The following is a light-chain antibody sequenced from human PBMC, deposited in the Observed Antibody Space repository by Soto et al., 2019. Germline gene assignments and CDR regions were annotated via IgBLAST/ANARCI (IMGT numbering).Light chain of an antibody. CDR2: DVN. V-gene: IGLV2-11*01. CDR3: CSYAATDTYV. Sequence: QSVLTQPRSVSGSPGQSVTISCTGTSSDVGAFNYVSWYRQNPGKAPKLMIYDVNKRPSGVPDRFSGSKSGNTASLTISGLQAEDEADYYCCSYAATDTYVFGTGTKVTVL. CDR1: SSDVGAFNY. J-gene: IGLJ1*01.